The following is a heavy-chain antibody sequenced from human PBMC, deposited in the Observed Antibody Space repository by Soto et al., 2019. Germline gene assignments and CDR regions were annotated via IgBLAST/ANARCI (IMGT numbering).Heavy chain of an antibody. Sequence: SETLSLTCTVSGGSVNSDNYYWTWIRQPPGKGLEWIGNVYFIGTTIYNPSLNSRVTISVDTSKNQFSLRLTSVTAADTAVYYCARDRGARNHGYGLDVWGQGTTVTVSS. CDR1: GGSVNSDNYY. J-gene: IGHJ6*02. V-gene: IGHV4-61*01. D-gene: IGHD3-10*01. CDR2: VYFIGTT. CDR3: ARDRGARNHGYGLDV.